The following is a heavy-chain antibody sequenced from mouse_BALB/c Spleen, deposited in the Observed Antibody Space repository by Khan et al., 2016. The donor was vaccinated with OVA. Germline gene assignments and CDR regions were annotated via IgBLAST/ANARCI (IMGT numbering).Heavy chain of an antibody. CDR3: TRGDDSNYFDD. D-gene: IGHD2-4*01. CDR1: GYSFANYW. J-gene: IGHJ2*01. V-gene: IGHV1-5*01. CDR2: IYPGISDT. Sequence: EVQLQQSGTVLARPGTSVKMSCKASGYSFANYWMHWVKQRPGQVLEWVGTIYPGISDTRYNQKFQDKARLTAVTSASTAYMQLSSLTSEDSAVYYCTRGDDSNYFDDGGQGTTLTVSS.